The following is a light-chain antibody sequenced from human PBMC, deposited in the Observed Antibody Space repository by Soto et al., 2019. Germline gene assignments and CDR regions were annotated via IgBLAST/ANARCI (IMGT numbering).Light chain of an antibody. J-gene: IGLJ3*02. CDR3: CSYAGSYTWV. CDR2: DVT. Sequence: QSALTQPHSVSGSPGQSVTISCSGTSSDVGHYNFVSWYQHHPGKAPKLLIYDVTTRPSGVPDRFSGSKSGNTASLTISGLQAEDEADFYCCSYAGSYTWVFGGGTKVTV. CDR1: SSDVGHYNF. V-gene: IGLV2-11*01.